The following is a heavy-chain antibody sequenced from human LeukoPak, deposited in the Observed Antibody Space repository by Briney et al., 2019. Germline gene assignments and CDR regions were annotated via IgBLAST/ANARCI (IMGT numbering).Heavy chain of an antibody. V-gene: IGHV4-4*07. D-gene: IGHD5-12*01. Sequence: SETLSLTCTVSGGSNSGYFWSWIRQPAGKGLEWIGRNYSSGSNNYNPSLKSRVTMSLDTSKNHLSLNLSSVTAADTAVYYCAREPTSGREPTSGRPLDYWGQGTLVTVSS. CDR1: GGSNSGYF. CDR2: NYSSGSN. CDR3: AREPTSGREPTSGRPLDY. J-gene: IGHJ4*02.